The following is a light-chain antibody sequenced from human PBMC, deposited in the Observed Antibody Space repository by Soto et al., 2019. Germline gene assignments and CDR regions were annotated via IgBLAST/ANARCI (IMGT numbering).Light chain of an antibody. Sequence: VLTKSPATLSLSPGERATLSCRASQSVSSYLAWYQQKPGQAPRLVIYGASTRATGIPARFSGSGSGTEFTLTISSLQSEDFAIYYCQQYNKWPRTFGQGTKVDI. CDR1: QSVSSY. J-gene: IGKJ1*01. CDR2: GAS. CDR3: QQYNKWPRT. V-gene: IGKV3-15*01.